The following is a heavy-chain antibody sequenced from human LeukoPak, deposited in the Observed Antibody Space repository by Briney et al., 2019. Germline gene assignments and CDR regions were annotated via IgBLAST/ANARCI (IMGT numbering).Heavy chain of an antibody. CDR2: ISGSGAST. Sequence: AGGSLRLSCAASGFTFSSNAMSWVRQAPGKGLEWVSAISGSGASTYYADSVKGRFTISRDNSKNTLYLQMNSLRAEDTAVYYCAKDTLGRTFDYWGQGTLVTVSS. CDR1: GFTFSSNA. CDR3: AKDTLGRTFDY. J-gene: IGHJ4*02. V-gene: IGHV3-23*01.